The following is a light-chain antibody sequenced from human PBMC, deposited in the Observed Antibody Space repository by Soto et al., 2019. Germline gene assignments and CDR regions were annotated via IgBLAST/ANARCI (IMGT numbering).Light chain of an antibody. Sequence: DIQMTQSPSSLSASVGDRVTITCQASQDISNYLNWYQQKPGKAPKLLIYDASNLETGVPSRFSGSGSGTDFTLTICCRQTEDIATYYCQQYGNLPGTFGQGTKLEIK. V-gene: IGKV1-33*01. CDR1: QDISNY. CDR3: QQYGNLPGT. J-gene: IGKJ1*01. CDR2: DAS.